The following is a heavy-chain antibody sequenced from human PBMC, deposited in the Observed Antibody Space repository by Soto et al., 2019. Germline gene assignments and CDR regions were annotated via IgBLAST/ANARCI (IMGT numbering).Heavy chain of an antibody. CDR2: ISSSSSYI. Sequence: GGSLRLSCAASGFTFSSYSMNWVRQAPGKGLEWVSSISSSSSYIYYADSVKGRLTISRDNAKNSLYLQMNSLTAADTAVYYCRGSFYSTRHGDYESDYWSQGTLVTVSS. CDR3: RGSFYSTRHGDYESDY. V-gene: IGHV3-21*01. CDR1: GFTFSSYS. D-gene: IGHD2-15*01. J-gene: IGHJ4*02.